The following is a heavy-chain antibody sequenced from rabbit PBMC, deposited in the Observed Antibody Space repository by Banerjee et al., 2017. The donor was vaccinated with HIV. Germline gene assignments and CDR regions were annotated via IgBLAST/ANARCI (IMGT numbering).Heavy chain of an antibody. CDR1: GFDFSSYG. Sequence: QEQLVESGGGLVQPGGSLKLSCKASGFDFSSYGVSWVRQAPGKGLEWIEYIDPVFGSTFYADWVNGRFTISSHDAQNTLYLQLNSLTAADTATYFCVRVVAGVYFNLWGPGTLVTVS. CDR3: VRVVAGVYFNL. V-gene: IGHV1S47*01. D-gene: IGHD4-1*01. J-gene: IGHJ4*01. CDR2: IDPVFGST.